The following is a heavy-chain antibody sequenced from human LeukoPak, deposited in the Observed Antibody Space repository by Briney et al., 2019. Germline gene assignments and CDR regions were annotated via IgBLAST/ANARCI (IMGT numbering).Heavy chain of an antibody. Sequence: GASVKVSCKASGYTFTGYYMHWVRQAPGQGLEWMGWINPNSGGTNYAQKFQGRVTMTRDTSISTAYMELSRLRSDDTAVYYCARGGHFRGSRYEDAFDIWGQGTMVTVSS. CDR1: GYTFTGYY. CDR3: ARGGHFRGSRYEDAFDI. D-gene: IGHD1-26*01. V-gene: IGHV1-2*02. CDR2: INPNSGGT. J-gene: IGHJ3*02.